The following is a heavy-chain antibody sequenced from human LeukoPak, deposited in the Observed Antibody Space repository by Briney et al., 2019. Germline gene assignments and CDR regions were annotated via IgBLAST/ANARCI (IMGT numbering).Heavy chain of an antibody. D-gene: IGHD7-27*01. CDR2: IYWHDDK. J-gene: IGHJ4*02. V-gene: IGHV2-5*01. CDR3: AHLKLGYDY. CDR1: GFSLSTSGVG. Sequence: SAPTLLKPTQTLTLTCTFSGFSLSTSGVGVCCIREPPAKALEWLALIYWHDDKRYSPSLKSRLTITQHTSKNQVVLTMTHMDPVDTATYYCAHLKLGYDYWGQGNLVTVSS.